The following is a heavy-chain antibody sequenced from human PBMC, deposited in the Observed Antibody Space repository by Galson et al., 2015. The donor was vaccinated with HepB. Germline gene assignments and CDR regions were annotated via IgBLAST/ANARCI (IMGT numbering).Heavy chain of an antibody. D-gene: IGHD6-19*01. CDR2: IRYNGSNI. CDR1: GFTFSSYG. V-gene: IGHV3-30*02. J-gene: IGHJ4*02. Sequence: SLRLSCAASGFTFSSYGMHWVRQAPGKGLEWVAFIRYNGSNIYYADSVKGRFTISRDNSKNTLYLQMNSLRAEDTAVYYCANHQWLRTPHFDYWGQGTLVTVSS. CDR3: ANHQWLRTPHFDY.